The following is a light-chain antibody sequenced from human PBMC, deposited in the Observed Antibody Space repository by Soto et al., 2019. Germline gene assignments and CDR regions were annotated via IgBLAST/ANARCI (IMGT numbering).Light chain of an antibody. J-gene: IGKJ1*01. CDR1: QSVSSY. CDR3: QQRKYWPVT. CDR2: DAS. Sequence: EIVLTQSPAILSMSPGERATLSCRASQSVSSYFAWYQQKPGQAPRLLIYDASNRATGVPARFSGSGSGTDFTLTISSLEPEDFAVYYYQQRKYWPVTFAQGTKVDIK. V-gene: IGKV3-11*01.